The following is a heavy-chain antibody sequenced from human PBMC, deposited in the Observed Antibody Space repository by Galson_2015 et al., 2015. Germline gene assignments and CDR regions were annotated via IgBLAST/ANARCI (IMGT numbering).Heavy chain of an antibody. CDR3: ATAVVASV. V-gene: IGHV3-7*01. J-gene: IGHJ4*02. CDR1: GFTFSKYW. Sequence: SLRLSCAASGFTFSKYWMSWVRQAPGKGLEWVANIKEDGSEKNYVDSVKGRFTISRDNAKNSLYPQMNSLRAEDTAIYYCATAVVASVWGRGTLVTVSS. CDR2: IKEDGSEK. D-gene: IGHD2-15*01.